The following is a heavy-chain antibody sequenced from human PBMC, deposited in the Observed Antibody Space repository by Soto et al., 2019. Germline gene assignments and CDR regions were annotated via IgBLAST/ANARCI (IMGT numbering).Heavy chain of an antibody. J-gene: IGHJ4*02. D-gene: IGHD3-10*01. V-gene: IGHV3-30*18. Sequence: GGSLRLSCAASGFTFSSYGMHWVRQAPGKGLEGVAVISYDGSNKYYADSVKGRFTISRDHAKNTLYLQMNRLGAEDTAVYYCAKDGELAVSGISRLLVGELVYWGQGTLVTVSS. CDR1: GFTFSSYG. CDR3: AKDGELAVSGISRLLVGELVY. CDR2: ISYDGSNK.